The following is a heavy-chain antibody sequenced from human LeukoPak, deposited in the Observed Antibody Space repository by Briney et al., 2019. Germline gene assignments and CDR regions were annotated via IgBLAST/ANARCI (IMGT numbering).Heavy chain of an antibody. D-gene: IGHD1-26*01. Sequence: GRSLRLSCAASGFTFDDYAMHWVRQAPGKGLEWVSAISGSGGSTYYADSVKGRFTISRDNSKNTLYLQMNSLRAEDTAVYYCASSLFSIVGATDDYWGQGTLVTVSS. CDR1: GFTFDDYA. J-gene: IGHJ4*02. CDR3: ASSLFSIVGATDDY. V-gene: IGHV3-23*01. CDR2: ISGSGGST.